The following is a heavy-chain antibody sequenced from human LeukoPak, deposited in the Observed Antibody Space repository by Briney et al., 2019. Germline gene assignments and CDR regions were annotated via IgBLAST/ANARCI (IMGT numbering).Heavy chain of an antibody. CDR1: GFTFSSYG. J-gene: IGHJ3*02. D-gene: IGHD4-23*01. CDR3: ARSRTVVIVDAFDI. Sequence: GGSLRLSCAASGFTFSSYGMHWVRQAPGKGLEWVAFIRYDGSNKYYADSVKGRFTISRDNSKNTLYLQMNSLRAEDTAVYYCARSRTVVIVDAFDIWGQGTMVTVSS. V-gene: IGHV3-30*02. CDR2: IRYDGSNK.